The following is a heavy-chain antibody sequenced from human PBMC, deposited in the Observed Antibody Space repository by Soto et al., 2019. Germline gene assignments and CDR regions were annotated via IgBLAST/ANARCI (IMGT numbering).Heavy chain of an antibody. CDR3: AREPNYFVY. J-gene: IGHJ4*02. CDR2: ISAYNGNT. V-gene: IGHV1-18*01. CDR1: GYTFTSYG. Sequence: QVQLVQSGAEVKQPGASVKVSCKASGYTFTSYGISWVRQAPGQGLEWMGWISAYNGNTKYAQKLQGRVTMTTDTSTSTADMERRRLRSDDTAVYYWAREPNYFVYWGPGTLVTVSS.